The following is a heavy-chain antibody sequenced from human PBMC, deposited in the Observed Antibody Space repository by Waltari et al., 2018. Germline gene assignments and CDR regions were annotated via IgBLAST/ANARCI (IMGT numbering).Heavy chain of an antibody. D-gene: IGHD5-18*01. J-gene: IGHJ6*02. V-gene: IGHV4-59*11. Sequence: QVQLQESGPGLVKPSETLSLTCTVSGGSISSHYWSWIRQPPGKGLEWIGYIDYSGSTNYNPSRKSRVTISVDTSKNQVSLKLSSVTAADTAVYYGARDRVDTAMVIGYYGMDVWGQGTTVTVSS. CDR3: ARDRVDTAMVIGYYGMDV. CDR2: IDYSGST. CDR1: GGSISSHY.